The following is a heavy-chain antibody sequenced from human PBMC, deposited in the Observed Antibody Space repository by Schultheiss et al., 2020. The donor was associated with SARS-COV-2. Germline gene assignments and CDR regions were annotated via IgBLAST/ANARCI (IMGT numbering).Heavy chain of an antibody. Sequence: GGSLRLSCAASGFTFSSYAMHWVRQAPGKGLEWVAVISYDGSNKYYADSVKGRFTISRDNSKNTLYLQMNSLRAEDTAVYYCARARGVRDAFDIWGQGTVVTVSS. CDR3: ARARGVRDAFDI. CDR1: GFTFSSYA. CDR2: ISYDGSNK. V-gene: IGHV3-30*07. D-gene: IGHD3-10*01. J-gene: IGHJ3*02.